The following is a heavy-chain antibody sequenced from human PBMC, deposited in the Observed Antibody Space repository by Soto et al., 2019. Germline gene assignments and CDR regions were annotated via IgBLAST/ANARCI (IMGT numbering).Heavy chain of an antibody. CDR3: ARHPSDFWFDP. D-gene: IGHD2-21*02. J-gene: IGHJ5*02. CDR1: GDSISAYS. V-gene: IGHV4-59*01. CDR2: IHYNGST. Sequence: SETLSLTCTVSGDSISAYSWSWVRQPTGKGLEWIGNIHYNGSTKYNPSLKSRVTISVDTSKNQFSLKVSSVTAADTAVYYCARHPSDFWFDPWGQGTLVTVSS.